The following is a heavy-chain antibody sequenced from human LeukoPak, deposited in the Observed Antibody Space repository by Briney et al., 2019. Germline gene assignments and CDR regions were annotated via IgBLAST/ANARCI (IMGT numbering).Heavy chain of an antibody. J-gene: IGHJ3*02. D-gene: IGHD1-26*01. CDR2: VYYSGST. CDR1: GGSISSGSYY. CDR3: ARYRFVVGATDSFDI. Sequence: SQTLSLTCTVSGGSISSGSYYWSWIRQPPGKGLEWIGYVYYSGSTNYNPSLKSRVTISADTSKNQFSLRLRSVTAADTAVYYCARYRFVVGATDSFDIWGQGTMVTVSS. V-gene: IGHV4-61*01.